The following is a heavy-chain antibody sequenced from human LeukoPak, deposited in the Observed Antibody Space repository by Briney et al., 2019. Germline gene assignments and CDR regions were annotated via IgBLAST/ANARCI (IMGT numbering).Heavy chain of an antibody. CDR3: AKDYDYVDKRRYYGMDV. V-gene: IGHV3-30*18. J-gene: IGHJ6*02. CDR1: GFTFSSYG. D-gene: IGHD3-16*01. CDR2: ISYDGSNK. Sequence: GRSLRLSCAASGFTFSSYGMHWVRQAPGKGLEWVAVISYDGSNKYYADSVKGRFTISRDNSNNTLYLQMNNLRAEDTAVYYCAKDYDYVDKRRYYGMDVWGQGTTVTVSS.